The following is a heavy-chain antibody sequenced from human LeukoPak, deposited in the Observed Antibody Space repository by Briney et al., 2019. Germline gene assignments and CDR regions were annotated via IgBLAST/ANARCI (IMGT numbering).Heavy chain of an antibody. V-gene: IGHV4-30-2*01. Sequence: ASETLSLTCAVSGGSISSGGYSWSWIRQPPGKGLEWIGYIYHSGSTYYNPSLKSRVTISVDRSKNQFSLKLSSVTAADTAVYYCARTYYDFWSGHGARGNFDYWGQGTLVTVSS. J-gene: IGHJ4*02. CDR3: ARTYYDFWSGHGARGNFDY. CDR2: IYHSGST. D-gene: IGHD3-3*01. CDR1: GGSISSGGYS.